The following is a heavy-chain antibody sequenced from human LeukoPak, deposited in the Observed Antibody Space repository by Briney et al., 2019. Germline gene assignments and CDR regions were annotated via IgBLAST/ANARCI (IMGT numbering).Heavy chain of an antibody. Sequence: GGSLRLSCAASGFTFDDYAMHWVRQAPGKGLEWLSLISGGGGSTYYADSVKGRFTISRDNSKNSLYLKMNSLRTEDTALCYCAKDPESVAVAGTGDYWGQGTLVTVSS. D-gene: IGHD6-19*01. CDR2: ISGGGGST. CDR3: AKDPESVAVAGTGDY. CDR1: GFTFDDYA. V-gene: IGHV3-43*02. J-gene: IGHJ4*02.